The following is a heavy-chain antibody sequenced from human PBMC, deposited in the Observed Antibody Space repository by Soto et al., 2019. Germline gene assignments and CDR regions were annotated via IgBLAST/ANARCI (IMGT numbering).Heavy chain of an antibody. CDR2: INAGNGNT. Sequence: ASVKVSCKASGYTFTSYAMHWVRQAPGQRLEWMGWINAGNGNTKYSQKFQGRVTITRDTSASTAYMELSSLRSEDTAVYYCARFLSKGPRDIVVVPAAIFPRFDPWGQGTLVTVSS. D-gene: IGHD2-2*01. V-gene: IGHV1-3*01. CDR1: GYTFTSYA. J-gene: IGHJ5*02. CDR3: ARFLSKGPRDIVVVPAAIFPRFDP.